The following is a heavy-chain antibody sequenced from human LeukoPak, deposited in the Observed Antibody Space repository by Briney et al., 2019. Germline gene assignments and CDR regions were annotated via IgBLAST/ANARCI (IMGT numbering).Heavy chain of an antibody. D-gene: IGHD5-24*01. CDR2: IDPSDSDS. CDR3: ARRATRDGDNSDFDY. CDR1: GYSFTNYW. J-gene: IGHJ4*02. Sequence: GESLKISCEGSGYSFTNYWISWVRQMPGKGLEWLGRIDPSDSDSNYSPSFQGHVAFSADKSISTAYLQWSSLKASDTAMYYCARRATRDGDNSDFDYWGQGTLVTVSS. V-gene: IGHV5-10-1*01.